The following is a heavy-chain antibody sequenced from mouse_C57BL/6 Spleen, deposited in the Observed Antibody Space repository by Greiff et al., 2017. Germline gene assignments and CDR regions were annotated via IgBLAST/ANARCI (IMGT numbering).Heavy chain of an antibody. CDR2: INPNYGTT. CDR3: AVTTVVRPCFAY. CDR1: GYSFTDYN. Sequence: VQLQQSGPELVKPGASVKISCKASGYSFTDYNMNWVKQSNGKSLEWIGVINPNYGTTSYNQTFKGKATLTVDQASSTAYMQLNSLTSEDSAVFYWAVTTVVRPCFAYWGQGTLVTVSA. D-gene: IGHD1-1*01. V-gene: IGHV1-39*01. J-gene: IGHJ3*01.